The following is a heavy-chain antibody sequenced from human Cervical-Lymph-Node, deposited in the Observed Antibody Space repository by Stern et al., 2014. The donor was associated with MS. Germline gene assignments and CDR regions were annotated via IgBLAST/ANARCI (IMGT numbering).Heavy chain of an antibody. J-gene: IGHJ6*02. CDR3: ARANYDFWSGYPDFHYYGMDV. Sequence: HVQLVESGGGVVQPGRSLRLSCAASGLTFSSYALHWVRQAPGKGLEWVAVISYGGSNKSYADSVKGRFTISRDNSKNTLYLQMNSLRAEDTAVYYCARANYDFWSGYPDFHYYGMDVWGQGTTVTVSS. CDR2: ISYGGSNK. D-gene: IGHD3-3*01. V-gene: IGHV3-30-3*01. CDR1: GLTFSSYA.